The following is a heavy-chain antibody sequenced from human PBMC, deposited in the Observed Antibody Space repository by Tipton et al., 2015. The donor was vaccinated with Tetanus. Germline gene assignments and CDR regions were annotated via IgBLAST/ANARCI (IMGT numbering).Heavy chain of an antibody. J-gene: IGHJ6*02. D-gene: IGHD2-2*01. V-gene: IGHV1-2*02. CDR1: GYTFTGNY. CDR3: VSGSSIRHGLDV. Sequence: QLVQSGAEVKKPGDSVKVSCKASGYTFTGNYIHWVRQAPGQGLEWMGWMNPNSGGTNYAQKFQGKVTMTRDTSISTAYMELSRLRSDDTGVYYCVSGSSIRHGLDVWGHGTTVAVSS. CDR2: MNPNSGGT.